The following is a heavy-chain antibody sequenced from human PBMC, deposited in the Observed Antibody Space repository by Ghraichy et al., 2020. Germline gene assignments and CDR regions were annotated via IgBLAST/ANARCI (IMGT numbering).Heavy chain of an antibody. Sequence: GGSLRLSCAASGFTFNSYSMNWVRQAPGKGLEWISYISSGSGTTYYAHSVEGRFTVSRDDAKTSLYLHMHSLRDEDTAMYFCARGTWKWELRSGVFDSWGQGTLVTVSS. J-gene: IGHJ5*02. CDR3: ARGTWKWELRSGVFDS. D-gene: IGHD1-26*01. CDR2: ISSGSGTT. V-gene: IGHV3-48*02. CDR1: GFTFNSYS.